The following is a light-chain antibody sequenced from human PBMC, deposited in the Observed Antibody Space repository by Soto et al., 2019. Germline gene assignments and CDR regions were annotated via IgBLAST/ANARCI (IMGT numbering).Light chain of an antibody. Sequence: QSALTQPPSVSGSPGQSVAISCTGTSSDVGSYNRVAWYQQPPGTAPKLIIYDVTNRPSGVPDRFSGSKSGNTASLTISGLQAVDEADYYCNSFTTSSTYVFGTGTKVTVL. CDR1: SSDVGSYNR. CDR3: NSFTTSSTYV. V-gene: IGLV2-18*02. CDR2: DVT. J-gene: IGLJ1*01.